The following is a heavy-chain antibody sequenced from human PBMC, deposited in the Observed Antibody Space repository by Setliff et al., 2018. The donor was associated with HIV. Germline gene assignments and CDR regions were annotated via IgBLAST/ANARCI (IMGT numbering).Heavy chain of an antibody. CDR1: GFTFSSNS. CDR3: ARKRRYYYMDV. CDR2: IYSGGST. J-gene: IGHJ6*03. D-gene: IGHD6-25*01. V-gene: IGHV3-53*01. Sequence: PGGSLRLSCAASGFTFSSNSLNWVRQAPGKGLEWVSIIYSGGSTDYADSVKGRFTISRDNSKNTLYLQMNSLRAEDTAVYYCARKRRYYYMDVWGKGTTVTVSS.